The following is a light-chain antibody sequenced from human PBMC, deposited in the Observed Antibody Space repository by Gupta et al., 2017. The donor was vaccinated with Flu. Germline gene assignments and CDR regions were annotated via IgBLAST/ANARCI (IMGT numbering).Light chain of an antibody. Sequence: EIVLTQSPATLSLSPGERATLSCRASQSISNYLAWYQHKPGQAPRLLIYDASSRATGTPARFSGSGYGTDFTLTISSREPEDFAVYYCQKLSNWPPFTFGQGTKLDI. CDR1: QSISNY. CDR2: DAS. V-gene: IGKV3-11*01. J-gene: IGKJ3*01. CDR3: QKLSNWPPFT.